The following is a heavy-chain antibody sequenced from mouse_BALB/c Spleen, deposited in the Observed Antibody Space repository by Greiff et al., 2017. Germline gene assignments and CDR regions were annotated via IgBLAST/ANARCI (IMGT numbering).Heavy chain of an antibody. J-gene: IGHJ3*01. V-gene: IGHV2-9*02. CDR2: IWAGGST. CDR3: ARDLKRFAY. CDR1: GFSLTSYG. Sequence: VKVVESGPGLVAPSQSLSITCTVSGFSLTSYGVHWVRQPPGKGLEWLGVIWAGGSTNYNSALMSRLSISKDNSKSQVFLKMNSLQTDDTAMYYCARDLKRFAYWGQGTLVTVSA.